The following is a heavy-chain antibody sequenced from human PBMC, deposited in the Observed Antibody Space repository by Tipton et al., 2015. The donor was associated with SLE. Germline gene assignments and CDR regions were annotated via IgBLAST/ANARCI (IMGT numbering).Heavy chain of an antibody. J-gene: IGHJ5*02. Sequence: TLSLTCTVSGGSLNSTTHYWSWIRQPPGKGLEWIGSMYFSGRSYYSPPLKSRVTMSVDTSNKQFSVRLSSVTAADTAMYYCARQGAVVGFVDWFDPWGQGTLVTVSS. CDR2: MYFSGRS. CDR1: GGSLNSTTHY. V-gene: IGHV4-39*07. CDR3: ARQGAVVGFVDWFDP. D-gene: IGHD6-13*01.